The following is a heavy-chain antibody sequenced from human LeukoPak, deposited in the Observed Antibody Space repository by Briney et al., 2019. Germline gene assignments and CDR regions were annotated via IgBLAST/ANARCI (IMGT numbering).Heavy chain of an antibody. D-gene: IGHD1-26*01. Sequence: GRSLRLSCEASGFTFSSYGMHWVRQAPGKGLEWVAVIWYDGSNKYYADSVKGRFTISRDNSKNTLYLQMNSLRAEDTAVYYCAKERSDYYYMDVCGKGTTVTVSS. CDR1: GFTFSSYG. V-gene: IGHV3-33*06. CDR3: AKERSDYYYMDV. J-gene: IGHJ6*03. CDR2: IWYDGSNK.